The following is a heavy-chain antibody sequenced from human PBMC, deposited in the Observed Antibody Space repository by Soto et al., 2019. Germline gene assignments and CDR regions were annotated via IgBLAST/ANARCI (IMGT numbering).Heavy chain of an antibody. CDR1: GYTFTSYD. V-gene: IGHV1-8*01. J-gene: IGHJ4*02. D-gene: IGHD2-15*01. CDR3: ALPYCSGGSCYEYYFDY. CDR2: MNPNSGNT. Sequence: ASVKVSCKASGYTFTSYDINWVRQATGQGLEWMGWMNPNSGNTGYAQKFQGRVTMTKNTSISTAYMELSSLRSEDTAVYYCALPYCSGGSCYEYYFDYWGQGTLVTVSS.